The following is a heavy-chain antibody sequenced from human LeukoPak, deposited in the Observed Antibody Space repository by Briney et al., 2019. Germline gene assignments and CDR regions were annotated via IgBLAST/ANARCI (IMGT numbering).Heavy chain of an antibody. Sequence: SETLSLTCTVSGGSISSSSYYWSWIRQPPGKGLEWIGYIYYSGSTYYNPSLKSRVTISVDTSKNQFSLKLSSVTAADTAVYYCASSHDLLGAFDIWGQGTMVTVSS. CDR3: ASSHDLLGAFDI. CDR2: IYYSGST. V-gene: IGHV4-30-4*08. CDR1: GGSISSSSYY. J-gene: IGHJ3*02. D-gene: IGHD2-15*01.